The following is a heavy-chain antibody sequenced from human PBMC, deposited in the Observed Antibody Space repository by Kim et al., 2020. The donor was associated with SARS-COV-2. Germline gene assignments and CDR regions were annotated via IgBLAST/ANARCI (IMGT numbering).Heavy chain of an antibody. CDR1: GYTFTSYG. CDR2: ISAYNGNT. V-gene: IGHV1-18*04. J-gene: IGHJ2*01. CDR3: ARRAWGDGYNRYWYFDL. Sequence: ASVKVSCKASGYTFTSYGISWVRQAPGQGLEWMGWISAYNGNTNYAQKLQGRVTMTTDTSTSTAYMELRSLRSDDTAVYYCARRAWGDGYNRYWYFDLWGRGTLVTVSS. D-gene: IGHD5-12*01.